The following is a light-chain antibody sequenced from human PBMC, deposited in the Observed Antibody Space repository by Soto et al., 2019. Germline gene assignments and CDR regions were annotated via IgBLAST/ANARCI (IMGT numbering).Light chain of an antibody. CDR3: QQANSFPWT. Sequence: DIQMTQSPSSVSASVGDRVTITCRASQDITTWLTWYQQKPGKAPKFLIYAASSLQSGVPSRFNGSGSGTDFTLTISSLQPEDCATYYCQQANSFPWTFGQGTKLDIK. CDR2: AAS. V-gene: IGKV1-12*01. J-gene: IGKJ2*02. CDR1: QDITTW.